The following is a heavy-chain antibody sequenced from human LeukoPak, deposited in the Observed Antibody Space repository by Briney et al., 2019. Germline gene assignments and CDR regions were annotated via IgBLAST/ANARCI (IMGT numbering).Heavy chain of an antibody. D-gene: IGHD3-16*02. J-gene: IGHJ4*02. CDR1: GGSFSGYY. Sequence: SETLSLTCAVYGGSFSGYYWSWIRQPAGKGLEWIGRIYTSGSTNYNPSLKSRVTMSVDTSKNQFSLKLSSVTAADTAVYYCARDRYDYVWGSYRPFDYWGQGTLVTVSS. CDR3: ARDRYDYVWGSYRPFDY. CDR2: IYTSGST. V-gene: IGHV4-4*07.